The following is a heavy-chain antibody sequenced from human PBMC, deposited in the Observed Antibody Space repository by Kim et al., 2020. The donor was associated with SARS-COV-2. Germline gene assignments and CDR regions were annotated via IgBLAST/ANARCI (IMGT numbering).Heavy chain of an antibody. D-gene: IGHD6-19*01. J-gene: IGHJ4*02. Sequence: GESLKISCKGSGYSFTSYWIGWVRQMPGKGLEWMGIIYPGYSDTRYSPSFQGQVTISADKSISTAYLQWSSLKASDTAMYYCASLSILAVAGTLGFDYWGQGTLVTVSS. CDR3: ASLSILAVAGTLGFDY. CDR2: IYPGYSDT. V-gene: IGHV5-51*01. CDR1: GYSFTSYW.